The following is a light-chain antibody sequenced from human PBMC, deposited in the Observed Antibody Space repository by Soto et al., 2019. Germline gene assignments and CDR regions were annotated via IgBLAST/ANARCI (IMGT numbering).Light chain of an antibody. CDR2: RNN. Sequence: QSVLTQPPSASGTPGQRVTISCSGSSSNIGSNYVYWYQQLPGTEPKLLIYRNNQRPSGVPSRFSGSKSGTSASLAISGLRSEDEADYYCAAWDDRLSGGVVFGGGTKVTVL. CDR3: AAWDDRLSGGVV. J-gene: IGLJ2*01. V-gene: IGLV1-47*01. CDR1: SSNIGSNY.